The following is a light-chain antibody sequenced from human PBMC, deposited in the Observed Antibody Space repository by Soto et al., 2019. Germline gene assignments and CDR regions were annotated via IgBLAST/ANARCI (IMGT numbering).Light chain of an antibody. V-gene: IGLV2-23*01. CDR3: QSYDNSLSVYV. CDR1: TSDVGTYNL. CDR2: DDT. J-gene: IGLJ1*01. Sequence: QSALTQPASVSGSPGQSITISCTATTSDVGTYNLVSWYQQHPGKAPKLMIYDDTKRPSGVPDRFSGSKSANTASLTISGLQAEDEGNYYCQSYDNSLSVYVFGTGTKVT.